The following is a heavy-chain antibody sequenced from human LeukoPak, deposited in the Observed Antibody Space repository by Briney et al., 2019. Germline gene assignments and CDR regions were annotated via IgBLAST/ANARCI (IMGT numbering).Heavy chain of an antibody. CDR3: ASRYSSGWYYFDY. V-gene: IGHV3-21*01. CDR2: ISSSSSYI. Sequence: GSLRLSCAASGFTFSSYSMNWVRQAPGKGLEWVSSISSSSSYIYYADSVKGRFTISRDNAKNSLYLQMDSLRAEDTAVYYCASRYSSGWYYFDYWGQGTLVTVSS. D-gene: IGHD6-19*01. CDR1: GFTFSSYS. J-gene: IGHJ4*02.